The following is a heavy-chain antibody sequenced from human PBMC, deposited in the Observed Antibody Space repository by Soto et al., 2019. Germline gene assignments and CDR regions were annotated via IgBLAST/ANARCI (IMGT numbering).Heavy chain of an antibody. V-gene: IGHV3-15*01. J-gene: IGHJ4*02. CDR3: ARSPYSSSSPIATLIFDY. CDR1: GFTFSNAW. CDR2: IKSKTDGGTT. Sequence: GGSLRLSCAASGFTFSNAWMSWVRQAPGKGLEWVGRIKSKTDGGTTDYAAPVKGRFTISRDDSKNTLYLQMNSLKTEDTAVYYCARSPYSSSSPIATLIFDYWGQGTLVTVSS. D-gene: IGHD6-6*01.